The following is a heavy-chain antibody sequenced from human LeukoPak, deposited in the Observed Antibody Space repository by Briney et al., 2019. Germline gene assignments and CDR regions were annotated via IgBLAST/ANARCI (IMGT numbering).Heavy chain of an antibody. D-gene: IGHD3-10*01. J-gene: IGHJ4*02. Sequence: ASVKVSCKASGYTFTGYYIYWVRQAPGQGLEWMGRINPNNGGTNYAQKFQGRVTMTRDTSISTAYMELSRLRSDDTAVYYCARVSMVRGVHLGYWGQGTQVTVSS. CDR3: ARVSMVRGVHLGY. V-gene: IGHV1-2*06. CDR1: GYTFTGYY. CDR2: INPNNGGT.